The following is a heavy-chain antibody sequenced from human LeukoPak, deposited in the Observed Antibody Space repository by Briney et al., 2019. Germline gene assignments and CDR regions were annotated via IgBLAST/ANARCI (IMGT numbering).Heavy chain of an antibody. CDR2: FDPEDGET. J-gene: IGHJ4*02. Sequence: ASVKVSCKVSGYTLTELSMHWVRQAPGKGLEWMGGFDPEDGETIYAQKFQGRVTMTEDTSTDTAYMELSSLRSEDTAVCYCASTMIVVALFDYWGQGTLVTVSS. D-gene: IGHD3-22*01. V-gene: IGHV1-24*01. CDR1: GYTLTELS. CDR3: ASTMIVVALFDY.